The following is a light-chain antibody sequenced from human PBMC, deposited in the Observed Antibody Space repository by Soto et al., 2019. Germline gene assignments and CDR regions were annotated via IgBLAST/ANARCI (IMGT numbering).Light chain of an antibody. Sequence: QTVLTQPPSASGTPGQRVTISCSGSNSNIGSNTVTWYQQLPGTAPILVIYSNYQRPSGVRDRFSGSRSGTSASLAISGLQSDDEADYYCATWDDSLNGYVFGSGTKVTVL. J-gene: IGLJ1*01. CDR2: SNY. CDR3: ATWDDSLNGYV. V-gene: IGLV1-44*01. CDR1: NSNIGSNT.